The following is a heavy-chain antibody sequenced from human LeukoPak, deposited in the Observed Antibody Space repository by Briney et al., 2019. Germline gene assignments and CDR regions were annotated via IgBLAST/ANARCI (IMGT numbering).Heavy chain of an antibody. J-gene: IGHJ4*02. CDR3: ARALSRIAAHGY. CDR2: INHSGST. CDR1: GGSFSGYY. Sequence: NPSETLSLTCAVYGGSFSGYYWSWIRQPPGKGLEWIGEINHSGSTNYNPSLKSRVTISVDTSKNQFSLKPSSVTAADTAVYYCARALSRIAAHGYWGQGTLVTVSS. D-gene: IGHD6-6*01. V-gene: IGHV4-34*01.